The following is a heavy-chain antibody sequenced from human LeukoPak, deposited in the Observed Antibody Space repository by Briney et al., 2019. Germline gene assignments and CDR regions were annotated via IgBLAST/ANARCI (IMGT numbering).Heavy chain of an antibody. Sequence: SETLSLTCTVSGGSISSYYWSCIRQPPGKGLEWIGYIYYSGSTNYNPSLKSRVTISVDTSKNQFSLKLSSVTAADTAVYYGARDHRNYDILTGYYYYYYGMDVWGQGTTVTVSS. D-gene: IGHD3-9*01. CDR3: ARDHRNYDILTGYYYYYYGMDV. CDR2: IYYSGST. V-gene: IGHV4-59*01. CDR1: GGSISSYY. J-gene: IGHJ6*01.